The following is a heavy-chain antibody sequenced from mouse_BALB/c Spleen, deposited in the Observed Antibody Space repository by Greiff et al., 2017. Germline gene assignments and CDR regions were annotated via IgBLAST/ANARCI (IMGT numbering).Heavy chain of an antibody. CDR1: GYAFTSYN. V-gene: IGHV1S135*01. Sequence: EVQLVESGPELVKPGASVKVSCKASGYAFTSYNMYWVKQSHGKSLEWIGYIDPYNGGTSYNQKFKGKATLTVDKSSSTAYMHLNSLTSEDSAVYYCARRGYGLYYYAMDYWGQGTSVTVSA. CDR2: IDPYNGGT. CDR3: ARRGYGLYYYAMDY. J-gene: IGHJ4*01. D-gene: IGHD1-2*01.